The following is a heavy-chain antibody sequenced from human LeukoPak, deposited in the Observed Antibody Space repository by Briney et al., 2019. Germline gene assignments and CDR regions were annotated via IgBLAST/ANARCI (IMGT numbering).Heavy chain of an antibody. CDR2: IFYSGST. Sequence: SETLSLTCTVSGGSISSYYWSWIRQPPGKGLEWIGYIFYSGSTNYNPSLKSRVTISVDTSKNQFSLKLSSVTAADTAVYYCARNEADSSSWYDAFGIWGQGTMVTVSS. CDR3: ARNEADSSSWYDAFGI. V-gene: IGHV4-59*08. D-gene: IGHD6-13*01. CDR1: GGSISSYY. J-gene: IGHJ3*02.